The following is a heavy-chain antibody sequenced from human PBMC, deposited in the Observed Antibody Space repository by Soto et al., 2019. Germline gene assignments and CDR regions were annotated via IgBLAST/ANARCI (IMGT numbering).Heavy chain of an antibody. CDR3: ARGTSGYSSSPYYYYYYYMDV. CDR1: GGSFSGYY. Sequence: PSETLSLTCAVYGGSFSGYYWSWIRQPPGKGLEWIGEINHSGSTNYNPSLKSRVTISVDTSKNQFSLKLSSVTAADTAVYYCARGTSGYSSSPYYYYYYYMDVWGKGTTVT. V-gene: IGHV4-34*01. J-gene: IGHJ6*03. CDR2: INHSGST. D-gene: IGHD6-6*01.